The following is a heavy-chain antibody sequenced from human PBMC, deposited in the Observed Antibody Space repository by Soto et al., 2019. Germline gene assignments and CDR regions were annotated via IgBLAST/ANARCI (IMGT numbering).Heavy chain of an antibody. CDR2: IYSGGST. D-gene: IGHD4-4*01. J-gene: IGHJ3*02. CDR3: ARGTRSTVTTSHDAFDI. V-gene: IGHV3-53*04. Sequence: GGSLRLSCAASGFTVSSNYMSWVRQAPGKGLEWVSVIYSGGSTYYADSVKGRFTISRHNSKNTLYLQMNSLRAEDTAVYYWARGTRSTVTTSHDAFDIWGQGTMVTVSS. CDR1: GFTVSSNY.